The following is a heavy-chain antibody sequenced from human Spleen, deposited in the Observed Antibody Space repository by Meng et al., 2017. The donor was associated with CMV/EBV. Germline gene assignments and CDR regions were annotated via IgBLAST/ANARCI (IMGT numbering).Heavy chain of an antibody. CDR2: ISGSGGEI. J-gene: IGHJ4*02. D-gene: IGHD6-25*01. Sequence: ASGFTFSSYALNWVRQAPGKGLEWVSAISGSGGEIYYADSVKGRFTISRDNFKKTLYLEMNSLRAEDTAIYFCAKDQRLELPYYFDYWGQGTLVTVSS. CDR1: GFTFSSYA. V-gene: IGHV3-23*01. CDR3: AKDQRLELPYYFDY.